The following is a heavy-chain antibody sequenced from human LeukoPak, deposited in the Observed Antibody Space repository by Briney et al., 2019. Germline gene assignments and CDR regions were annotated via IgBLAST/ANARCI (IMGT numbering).Heavy chain of an antibody. D-gene: IGHD3-10*02. Sequence: PSETLSLTCTVSGGSISSYYWSWIRQPPGKGLEWIGYIYYSGSTNYNPSLKSRVTISVDTSKNQFSLKLSSVTAADTAVYYCARVSPDYDRVRGAFDIWGQGTMVTVSS. CDR1: GGSISSYY. CDR3: ARVSPDYDRVRGAFDI. V-gene: IGHV4-59*01. J-gene: IGHJ3*02. CDR2: IYYSGST.